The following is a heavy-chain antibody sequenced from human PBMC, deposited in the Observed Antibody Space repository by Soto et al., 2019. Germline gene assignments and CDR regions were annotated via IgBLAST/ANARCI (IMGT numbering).Heavy chain of an antibody. D-gene: IGHD3-10*01. CDR3: ARGSTIVRGAPSWFDP. Sequence: QVQLVQSGAEVKKPGSSVKVSCKASGGTFSRYTINWVRQAPGQGLEWMGRIIPIAAIANYTQKFQGIVTIIVDKATTTAYMELSSLRSDDTAVYYCARGSTIVRGAPSWFDPWGQGTLVTVSS. CDR1: GGTFSRYT. CDR2: IIPIAAIA. J-gene: IGHJ5*02. V-gene: IGHV1-69*02.